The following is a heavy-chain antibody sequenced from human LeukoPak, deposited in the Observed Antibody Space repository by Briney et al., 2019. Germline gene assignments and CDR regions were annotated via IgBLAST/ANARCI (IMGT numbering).Heavy chain of an antibody. CDR1: GFTFSSYA. CDR2: IKQDGSDK. Sequence: GGSLRLSCAASGFTFSSYAMSWVRQAPGKGLEWVANIKQDGSDKYYVDSVKGRFTISRDNAKNSLYLQMNSLRAEDTAVYYCARGSGWFDPWGQGTLVTVSS. CDR3: ARGSGWFDP. J-gene: IGHJ5*02. V-gene: IGHV3-7*01.